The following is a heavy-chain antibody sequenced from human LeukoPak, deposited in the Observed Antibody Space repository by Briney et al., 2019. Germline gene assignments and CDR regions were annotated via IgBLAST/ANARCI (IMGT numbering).Heavy chain of an antibody. J-gene: IGHJ4*02. D-gene: IGHD2-2*01. CDR2: INGDGSWT. Sequence: GGSLRLSCAASGLTFSSHWMHWVRQAPGKGLVWVPHINGDGSWTTYADSVKGRFTISKDNAKNAVYLQMNNLRAEDTAVYYCVSFYETYWGRGTLVTVSS. CDR3: VSFYETY. V-gene: IGHV3-74*01. CDR1: GLTFSSHW.